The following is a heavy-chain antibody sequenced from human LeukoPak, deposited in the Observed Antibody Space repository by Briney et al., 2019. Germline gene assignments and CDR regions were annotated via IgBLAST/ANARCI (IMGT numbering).Heavy chain of an antibody. CDR1: GFTFSSYW. V-gene: IGHV3-7*01. CDR3: ARDYRGYRAPYYFDY. Sequence: GGSLGLSCAASGFTFSSYWMSWVRQAPGKGLEWVANIKQDASEKYYVDSVKGRFTISRDNAKNSLYLQMNSLRAEDTAVYYCARDYRGYRAPYYFDYWGQGTLVTVSS. D-gene: IGHD2-15*01. CDR2: IKQDASEK. J-gene: IGHJ4*02.